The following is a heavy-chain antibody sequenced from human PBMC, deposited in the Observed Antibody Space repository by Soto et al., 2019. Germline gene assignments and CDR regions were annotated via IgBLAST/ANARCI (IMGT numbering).Heavy chain of an antibody. CDR1: GYTFTNSG. CDR3: VREDYYDSSGYLPVRYYFGMDV. V-gene: IGHV1-18*01. J-gene: IGHJ6*02. Sequence: ASVKVSCKASGYTFTNSGISWVRQAPGQGLEWMGWIGAYNGHTKYAQKLQGRVTMTTDTSTSTAYMELRSLKSDDTAVYYCVREDYYDSSGYLPVRYYFGMDVWGQGTAVTVSS. CDR2: IGAYNGHT. D-gene: IGHD3-22*01.